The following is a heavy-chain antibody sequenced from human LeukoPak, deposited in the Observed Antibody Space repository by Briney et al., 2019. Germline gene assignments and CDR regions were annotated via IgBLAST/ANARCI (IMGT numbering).Heavy chain of an antibody. J-gene: IGHJ4*02. CDR1: GGTFSSYA. CDR3: ATVGSGYSSSDGNY. D-gene: IGHD6-13*01. Sequence: WASVKVSCKASGGTFSSYAISWVRQAPGQGLEWMGGIIPIFGTANYAQKFQGRVTITADESTSTAYMELSSLRSEDTAVYYCATVGSGYSSSDGNYWGQGTLVTVSS. CDR2: IIPIFGTA. V-gene: IGHV1-69*13.